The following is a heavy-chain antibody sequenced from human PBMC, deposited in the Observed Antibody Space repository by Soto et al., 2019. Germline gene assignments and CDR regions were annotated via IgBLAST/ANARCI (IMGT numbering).Heavy chain of an antibody. Sequence: LRLSCVGSGFTFSTYSINWVRQAPGKGLEWVSSISSRSDIYYADSVKGRFTISRDNAKNSVSLQMNSLRAEDTAVYYCARGYTAWPPAYGLDVWGQGTTVTVSS. D-gene: IGHD5-12*01. J-gene: IGHJ6*02. V-gene: IGHV3-21*01. CDR3: ARGYTAWPPAYGLDV. CDR1: GFTFSTYS. CDR2: ISSRSDI.